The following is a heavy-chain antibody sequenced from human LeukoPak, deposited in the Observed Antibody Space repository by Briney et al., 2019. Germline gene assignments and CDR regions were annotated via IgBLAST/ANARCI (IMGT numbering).Heavy chain of an antibody. CDR2: IYYSGST. Sequence: KSSETLSLTCTVSGGSISSYYWSWIRQPPGKGLEWIGYIYYSGSTNYNPSLKSRVTISVDTSKNQFSLKMSSVTAADTAVYYCARDRDMVLFDYWGQGTLVTVSS. V-gene: IGHV4-59*01. CDR3: ARDRDMVLFDY. CDR1: GGSISSYY. D-gene: IGHD4/OR15-4a*01. J-gene: IGHJ4*02.